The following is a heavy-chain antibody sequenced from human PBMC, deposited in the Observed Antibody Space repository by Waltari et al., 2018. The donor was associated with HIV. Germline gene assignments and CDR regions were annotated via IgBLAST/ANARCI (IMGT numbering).Heavy chain of an antibody. V-gene: IGHV3-33*01. Sequence: QVQLVESGGGVVQPGRSLRLSCAASGFTCSNYGMNWVRQDPGKGLWLVSILWYDGSNKDYADSVNGRFIISRDNSQNTLYLQMSSLSAEDSAVFYCSRLGGATSGNWGYFDYWGQGTLVTVSS. CDR1: GFTCSNYG. J-gene: IGHJ4*02. CDR2: LWYDGSNK. D-gene: IGHD1-26*01. CDR3: SRLGGATSGNWGYFDY.